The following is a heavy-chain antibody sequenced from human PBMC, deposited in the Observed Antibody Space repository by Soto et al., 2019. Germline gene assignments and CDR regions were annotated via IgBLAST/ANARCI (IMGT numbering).Heavy chain of an antibody. CDR2: IYYSGST. CDR1: GGSISSGGYY. CDR3: ARGAHYSSPFRWFDP. J-gene: IGHJ5*02. Sequence: QVQLQESGPGLVKPSQTLSLTCTVSGGSISSGGYYWSWIRQHPGKGLEWIGYIYYSGSTYYNPSLKSRVTISVDTSKNQFSLKLSSVTTADTAVYYCARGAHYSSPFRWFDPWGQGTLVTVSS. D-gene: IGHD6-13*01. V-gene: IGHV4-31*03.